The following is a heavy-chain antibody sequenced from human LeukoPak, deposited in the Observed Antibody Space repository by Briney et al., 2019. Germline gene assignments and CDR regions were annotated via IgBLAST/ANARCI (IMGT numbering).Heavy chain of an antibody. CDR3: ARVGPDDYGFKDVYYYYYMDV. CDR1: GFTVSSNY. V-gene: IGHV3-66*01. CDR2: IYSGGST. J-gene: IGHJ6*03. Sequence: GGSLRLSCAASGFTVSSNYMSWVRQAPGKGLEWVSVIYSGGSTYYADSVKGRFTISRDNSKNTLYLQMNSLRAEDTAVYYCARVGPDDYGFKDVYYYYYMDVWGKGTTVTISS. D-gene: IGHD3-16*01.